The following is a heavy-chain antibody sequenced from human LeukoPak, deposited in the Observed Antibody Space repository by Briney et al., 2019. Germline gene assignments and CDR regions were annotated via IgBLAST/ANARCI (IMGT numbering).Heavy chain of an antibody. CDR1: GFTFSSYW. J-gene: IGHJ5*01. V-gene: IGHV3-7*05. CDR2: IKQDGSGE. D-gene: IGHD3-16*01. Sequence: GGSLRLSCAASGFTFSSYWMNWVRQAPGKGLEWVARIKQDGSGEYYVDSVKGRFTISRDNAKNSLYLQMYSLRAEDAAVYYWARCFELITFEGANRELIWCVSWGQGTLVTVSS. CDR3: ARCFELITFEGANRELIWCVS.